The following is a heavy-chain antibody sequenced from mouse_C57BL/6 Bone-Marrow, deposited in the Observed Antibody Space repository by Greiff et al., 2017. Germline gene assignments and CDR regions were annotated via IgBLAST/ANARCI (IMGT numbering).Heavy chain of an antibody. CDR3: ATYSTGYYYMDY. D-gene: IGHD1-3*01. CDR1: GYTFTSYW. CDR2: FHPNSGST. J-gene: IGHJ4*01. Sequence: VQLQQPGAELVKPGASVKLSCKASGYTFTSYWMHWVKQRPGQGLEWIGMFHPNSGSTNYNEKFKSKDTLTVDKSSSTAYLQLSSLTSEDSAVYYCATYSTGYYYMDYWGQGTSLTVSS. V-gene: IGHV1-64*01.